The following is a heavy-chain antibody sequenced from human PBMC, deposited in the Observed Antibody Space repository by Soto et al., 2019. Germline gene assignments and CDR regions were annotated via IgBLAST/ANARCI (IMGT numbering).Heavy chain of an antibody. CDR3: ARVGGSYCSGGSCSIDY. CDR1: GGSISSYY. J-gene: IGHJ4*02. Sequence: QVQLQESGPGLVKPSETLSLTCTVSGGSISSYYWSWIRQPPGKGLGWIGYIYYSGSTNYNPSLKSRVTISVDTSKNQFSLKLSSVTAADTAVYYCARVGGSYCSGGSCSIDYWGQGTLVTVSS. CDR2: IYYSGST. V-gene: IGHV4-59*01. D-gene: IGHD2-15*01.